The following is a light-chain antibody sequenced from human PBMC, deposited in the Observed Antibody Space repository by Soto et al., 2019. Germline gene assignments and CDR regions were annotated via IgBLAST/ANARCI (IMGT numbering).Light chain of an antibody. CDR2: AAS. CDR3: QQSYSTPLT. J-gene: IGKJ1*01. Sequence: DIQMTQSPSSLSASVGDRVTITCRASQSISSYLNWYQQKPGKAPKLLIYAASSLQSGVPSRFSGSGSGTDFTLTISSLQPEDFATYYCQQSYSTPLTFGLGTNVDI. V-gene: IGKV1-39*01. CDR1: QSISSY.